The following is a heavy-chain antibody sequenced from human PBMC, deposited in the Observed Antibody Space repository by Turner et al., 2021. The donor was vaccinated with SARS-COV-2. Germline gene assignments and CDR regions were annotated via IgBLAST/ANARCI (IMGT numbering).Heavy chain of an antibody. Sequence: QLQLQESGPGLVKPSETLSLTCTGSGGLISSSSYYWGWHRQPPGKGLEWIGSIYYSGSTYYNPSLKSRVTISVDTSKNQFSLKLSSVTAADTAVYYCARTYYDFWSGYYGTPGYFDYWGQGTLVTVSS. D-gene: IGHD3-3*01. V-gene: IGHV4-39*01. CDR1: GGLISSSSYY. CDR3: ARTYYDFWSGYYGTPGYFDY. J-gene: IGHJ4*02. CDR2: IYYSGST.